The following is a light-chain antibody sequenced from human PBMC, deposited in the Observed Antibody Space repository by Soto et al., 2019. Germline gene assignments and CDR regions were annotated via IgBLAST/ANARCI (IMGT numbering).Light chain of an antibody. J-gene: IGKJ1*01. CDR2: SAS. CDR3: QIYNSAPRP. CDR1: QGIREY. V-gene: IGKV1-27*01. Sequence: DIQMTQSPSSLSASVGDRVTITCRASQGIREYLGWYQKKPGKPPKLLIYSASNLQSGVPSRVSGSGSGTDFTLTISSLQPEDVATYYCQIYNSAPRPFGQGTRVEI.